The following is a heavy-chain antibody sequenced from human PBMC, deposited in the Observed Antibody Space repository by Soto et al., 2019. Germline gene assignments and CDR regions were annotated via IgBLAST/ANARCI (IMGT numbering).Heavy chain of an antibody. D-gene: IGHD2-15*01. V-gene: IGHV3-30*03. CDR1: GLTFSDYG. CDR2: ISYDGNNK. Sequence: QVQLVESGGGVVQPGRSLRLSCVASGLTFSDYGMHWVRQAPGKGLEWVAVISYDGNNKYHADSVKGRFTISRDNSKNTLYLQMNSLRAEDTAVYYCARDRAVVAPGYGYNYHGMDVWGQGTTVIVSS. J-gene: IGHJ6*02. CDR3: ARDRAVVAPGYGYNYHGMDV.